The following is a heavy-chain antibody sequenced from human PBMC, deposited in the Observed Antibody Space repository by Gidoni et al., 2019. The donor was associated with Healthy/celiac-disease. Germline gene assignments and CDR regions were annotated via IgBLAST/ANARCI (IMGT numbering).Heavy chain of an antibody. J-gene: IGHJ3*02. Sequence: QVQLVQSGAEVKKPGASVKVSFKFSGYTLTEFSMHWVRQATGKGLEWMGGFDPEDGETIYAQKFQGRVTMTEDTATDTAYMELSSLRSEDTAVYYCATGLWLGARDAFDIWGQGTMVTVSS. CDR1: GYTLTEFS. V-gene: IGHV1-24*01. CDR3: ATGLWLGARDAFDI. CDR2: FDPEDGET. D-gene: IGHD6-19*01.